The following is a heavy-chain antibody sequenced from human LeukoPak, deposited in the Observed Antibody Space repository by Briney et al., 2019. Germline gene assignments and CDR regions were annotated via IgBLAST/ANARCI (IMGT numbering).Heavy chain of an antibody. V-gene: IGHV4-31*03. CDR1: GGSISSGGYY. CDR3: ARVRWDYYDSSGYYYEDAFDI. J-gene: IGHJ3*02. D-gene: IGHD3-22*01. Sequence: SETLSLTCTVFGGSISSGGYYWSWIRQHPGKGLEWIGYIYYSGSTYYNPSLKSRVTISVDTSKNQFSLKLSSVTAADTAVYYCARVRWDYYDSSGYYYEDAFDIWGQGTMVTVSS. CDR2: IYYSGST.